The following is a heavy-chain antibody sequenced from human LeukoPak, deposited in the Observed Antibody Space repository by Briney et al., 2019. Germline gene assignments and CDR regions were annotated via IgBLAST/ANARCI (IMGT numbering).Heavy chain of an antibody. V-gene: IGHV4-61*02. CDR3: AGGGYYDTSGSKDGFHV. CDR1: GGSISSGRYC. J-gene: IGHJ3*01. Sequence: SQTLSLTCTVSGGSISSGRYCWTWIRQPAGKGLEWIGRFCISGSTNYNPSLKSRVTISVDTSKNQFSLTVNSVTAADTAVYYCAGGGYYDTSGSKDGFHVWGQGTRVTVSS. CDR2: FCISGST. D-gene: IGHD3-22*01.